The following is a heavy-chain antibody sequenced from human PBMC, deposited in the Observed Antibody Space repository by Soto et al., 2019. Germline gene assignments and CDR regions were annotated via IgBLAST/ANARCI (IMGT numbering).Heavy chain of an antibody. D-gene: IGHD1-7*01. Sequence: GGSLRFSFAASGFTFRNAWMSWVRQAPGKGLEWVGRIKSKTDDGTTDYAAPVKGRFTISRDDSKNTLYLQMNSLKTEDTAVYYCTTETTNYDYFDYWGQGTLVTVSS. CDR2: IKSKTDDGTT. CDR3: TTETTNYDYFDY. CDR1: GFTFRNAW. V-gene: IGHV3-15*01. J-gene: IGHJ4*02.